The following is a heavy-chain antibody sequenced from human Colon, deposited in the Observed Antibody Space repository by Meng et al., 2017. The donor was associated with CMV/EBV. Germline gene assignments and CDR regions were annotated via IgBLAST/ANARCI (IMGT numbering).Heavy chain of an antibody. J-gene: IGHJ4*02. CDR1: GYTFTSYG. CDR3: ARGRPNWSGVLDY. Sequence: QVQLVQSGAEVKGPGASVLVSCRSSGYTFTSYGINWVRQASGQGLEWMGWISGSTGYTNRAQKFQGRVTMTTDTSTSTAYLALTSLTSNDTAVYYCARGRPNWSGVLDYWGQGTLVTVSS. CDR2: ISGSTGYT. D-gene: IGHD1-1*01. V-gene: IGHV1-18*01.